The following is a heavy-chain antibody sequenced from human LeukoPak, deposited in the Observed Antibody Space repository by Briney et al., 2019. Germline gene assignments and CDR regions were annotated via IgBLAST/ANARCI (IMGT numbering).Heavy chain of an antibody. Sequence: ASVKVSCKASGYTFTSYGISWVRQAPGHGLEWMGWISAYNGNTNYAQKLQARVTMTTDTSTSTAYMELRSLRSDDTAVYYCARVGSSGWSQEVDYWGQGTLVTVSS. CDR1: GYTFTSYG. CDR2: ISAYNGNT. CDR3: ARVGSSGWSQEVDY. J-gene: IGHJ4*02. D-gene: IGHD6-19*01. V-gene: IGHV1-18*01.